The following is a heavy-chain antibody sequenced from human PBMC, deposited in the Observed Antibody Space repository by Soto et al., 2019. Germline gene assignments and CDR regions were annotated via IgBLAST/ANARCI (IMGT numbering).Heavy chain of an antibody. CDR1: GFTFSSYW. CDR2: INSDGSST. CDR3: AREYGTPSSGYYYHYYGMDV. D-gene: IGHD3-3*01. Sequence: GGSLRLSCAASGFTFSSYWMHWVRQAPGKGLVWVSRINSDGSSTSYADSVKGRFTISRDNAKNTLYLQMNSLRAEDTAVYYCAREYGTPSSGYYYHYYGMDVWGQGTTVTVSS. J-gene: IGHJ6*02. V-gene: IGHV3-74*01.